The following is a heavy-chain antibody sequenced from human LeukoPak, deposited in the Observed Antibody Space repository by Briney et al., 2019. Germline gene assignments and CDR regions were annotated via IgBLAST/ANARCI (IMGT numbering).Heavy chain of an antibody. CDR3: AGAARWTIYYFDY. CDR2: IYYSGST. D-gene: IGHD1-1*01. J-gene: IGHJ4*02. V-gene: IGHV4-59*01. CDR1: GGSISSYY. Sequence: TSETLSLTCTVSGGSISSYYWSWIRQPPGKGLEWIGYIYYSGSTNYNPSLKSRVTISVDTSKNQFSLKLSSATAADTAVYYCAGAARWTIYYFDYWGQGTLVTVSS.